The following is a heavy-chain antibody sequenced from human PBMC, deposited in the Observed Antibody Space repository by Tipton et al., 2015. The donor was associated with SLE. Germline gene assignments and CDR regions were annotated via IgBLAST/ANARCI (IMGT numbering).Heavy chain of an antibody. CDR1: GFTVSSNY. D-gene: IGHD6-13*01. V-gene: IGHV3-66*01. Sequence: GSLRLSCAASGFTVSSNYMSWVRQAPGKGLEWVSVIYSGGSTYYADFVKGRFTISRDNSKNTLYLQMNSLIAEDTAVYYCARDPSDSSTWYAFFDYWGQGTLVTVSS. CDR3: ARDPSDSSTWYAFFDY. CDR2: IYSGGST. J-gene: IGHJ4*02.